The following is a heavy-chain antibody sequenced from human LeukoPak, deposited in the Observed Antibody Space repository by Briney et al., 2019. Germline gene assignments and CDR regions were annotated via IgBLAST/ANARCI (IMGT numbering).Heavy chain of an antibody. CDR3: ARGDYDILTGLYYFDY. CDR2: IGSSSSYI. D-gene: IGHD3-9*01. V-gene: IGHV3-21*01. CDR1: GFTFSSYS. Sequence: GGSLRLSCAASGFTFSSYSMNWVRQAPGKGLEWVSSIGSSSSYIYYADSVKGRFTISRDNAKNSLYLQMNSLRAEDTAVYYCARGDYDILTGLYYFDYWGQGTLVTVSS. J-gene: IGHJ4*02.